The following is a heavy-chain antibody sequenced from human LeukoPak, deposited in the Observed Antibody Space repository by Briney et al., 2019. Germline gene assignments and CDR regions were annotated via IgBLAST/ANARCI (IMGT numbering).Heavy chain of an antibody. CDR2: IQNDEIDK. Sequence: GGSLRLSCAASGFTFTTYGMHWVRQAPGKGLEWVAFIQNDEIDKFYADSVKGRFTISRDNAKNSLYLQMNSLRAEDTAVYYCARDGSGSYYVDYWGREPWSPSPQ. V-gene: IGHV3-30*02. J-gene: IGHJ4*02. CDR3: ARDGSGSYYVDY. D-gene: IGHD1-26*01. CDR1: GFTFTTYG.